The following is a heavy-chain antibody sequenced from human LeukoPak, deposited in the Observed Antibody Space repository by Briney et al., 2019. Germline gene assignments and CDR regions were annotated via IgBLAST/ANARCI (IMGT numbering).Heavy chain of an antibody. D-gene: IGHD1-20*01. J-gene: IGHJ4*02. Sequence: GASVKVSCKASGYTFTSYGISWVRQAPGQGLEWMGWISAYNGNTNYAQKLQGRVTMTTDTSTSTAYMELRSLRSDDTAVYYCARALEYNWIGNYFDYWGQGTLVTVSS. CDR3: ARALEYNWIGNYFDY. CDR2: ISAYNGNT. CDR1: GYTFTSYG. V-gene: IGHV1-18*01.